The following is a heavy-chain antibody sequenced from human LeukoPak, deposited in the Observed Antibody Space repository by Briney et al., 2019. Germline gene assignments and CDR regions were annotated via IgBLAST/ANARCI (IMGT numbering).Heavy chain of an antibody. CDR2: IHSGGST. D-gene: IGHD6-19*01. J-gene: IGHJ4*02. CDR3: ASSSGWYGYYFDN. Sequence: GGSLRLSCAASGFTVSSNFMSWVRQAPGKGLEWVSVIHSGGSTYYADSVKGRFTISRDNSKNTLYLQMNSLRAEDTAVYYCASSSGWYGYYFDNWGQGTMVTVSA. V-gene: IGHV3-53*01. CDR1: GFTVSSNF.